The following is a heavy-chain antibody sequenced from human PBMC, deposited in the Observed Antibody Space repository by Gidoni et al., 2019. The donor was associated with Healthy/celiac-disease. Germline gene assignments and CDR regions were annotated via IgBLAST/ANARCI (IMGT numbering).Heavy chain of an antibody. Sequence: EVQLVESGGGLVQPGGSLRLSCAASGFPFLRSWMGWVRQAPGKGLEWVANIKQDGSEKYYVDSVKGRFTISRDNAKNSLYLQMNSLRAEDTAVYYCATWRYCSSTSCYTSFDYWGQGTLVTVSS. CDR3: ATWRYCSSTSCYTSFDY. J-gene: IGHJ4*02. CDR1: GFPFLRSW. D-gene: IGHD2-2*02. CDR2: IKQDGSEK. V-gene: IGHV3-7*01.